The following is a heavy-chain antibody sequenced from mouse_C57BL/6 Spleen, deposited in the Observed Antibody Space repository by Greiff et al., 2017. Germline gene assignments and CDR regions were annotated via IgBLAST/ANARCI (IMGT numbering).Heavy chain of an antibody. V-gene: IGHV1-81*01. CDR1: GYTFTSYG. Sequence: QVQLKESGAELARPGASVKLSCKASGYTFTSYGISWVKQRTGQGLEWIGEIYPRSGNTYYNEKFKGKATLTADKSSSTAYMELRSLTSEDSAVYFCARGTTVVATQGYFDVWGTGTTVTVSS. J-gene: IGHJ1*03. CDR3: ARGTTVVATQGYFDV. D-gene: IGHD1-1*01. CDR2: IYPRSGNT.